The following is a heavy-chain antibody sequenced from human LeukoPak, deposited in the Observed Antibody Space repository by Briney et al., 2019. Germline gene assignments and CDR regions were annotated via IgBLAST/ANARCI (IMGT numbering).Heavy chain of an antibody. CDR2: IKSKTDGGTT. J-gene: IGHJ6*02. CDR1: GFTFSNAW. Sequence: GGSLRLSCAASGFTFSNAWMSWVRQAPGKGLEWVGRIKSKTDGGTTDYAAPAKGRFTISRDDSKNTLYLQMNSLKTEDTAVYYCARALFAGAFYGMDVWGQGTMVTVSS. CDR3: ARALFAGAFYGMDV. V-gene: IGHV3-15*01. D-gene: IGHD3-10*01.